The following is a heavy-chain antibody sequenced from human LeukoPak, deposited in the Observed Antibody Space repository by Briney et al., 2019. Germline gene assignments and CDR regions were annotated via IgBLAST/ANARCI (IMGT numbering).Heavy chain of an antibody. CDR1: GGSFSGYY. J-gene: IGHJ6*02. CDR2: INHSGST. D-gene: IGHD3-22*01. Sequence: SETLSLTCAVYGGSFSGYYWGWIRQPPGKGLEWIGEINHSGSTNYNPSLKSRVTISVDTSKNQFSLKLSSVTAADTAVYYCARGNVVVVTKDYYYYYGMDVWGQGTTVTVSS. V-gene: IGHV4-34*01. CDR3: ARGNVVVVTKDYYYYYGMDV.